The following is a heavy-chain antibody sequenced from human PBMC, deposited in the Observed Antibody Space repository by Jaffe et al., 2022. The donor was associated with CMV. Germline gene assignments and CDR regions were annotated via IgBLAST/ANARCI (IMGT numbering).Heavy chain of an antibody. D-gene: IGHD3-3*01. J-gene: IGHJ4*02. V-gene: IGHV4-4*02. CDR1: GGSITNRNW. Sequence: QVQLQESGPGLVKPSGTLSLTCAVSGGSITNRNWWTWVRQPPGKGLEWIGEIYQSGSTDYNPSLKSRVTMSVDKSKNQFSLKLSSVTAADTAIYYCARIFDDGGNWGQGTLVTVSS. CDR2: IYQSGST. CDR3: ARIFDDGGN.